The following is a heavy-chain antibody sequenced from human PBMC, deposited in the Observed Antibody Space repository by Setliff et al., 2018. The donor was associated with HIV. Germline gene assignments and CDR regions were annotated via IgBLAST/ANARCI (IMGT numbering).Heavy chain of an antibody. CDR3: ATKLYCTNGLFLDAFDI. CDR2: IIPNSGGT. J-gene: IGHJ3*02. CDR1: GYTFTGYY. Sequence: ASVKVSCKASGYTFTGYYVHGVRQAPGQGLEWIGRIIPNSGGTNYAQKFQGRVTMTRDTSISTAYMELTRLGSDDTAVYSRATKLYCTNGLFLDAFDIWGQGTMVTXSS. D-gene: IGHD2-8*01. V-gene: IGHV1-2*06.